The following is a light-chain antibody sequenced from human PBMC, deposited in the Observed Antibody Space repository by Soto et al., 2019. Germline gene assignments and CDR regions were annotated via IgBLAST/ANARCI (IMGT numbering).Light chain of an antibody. CDR1: QSVSSN. CDR2: GAS. J-gene: IGKJ5*01. Sequence: PGXRVTISCXASQSVSSNLAWYQQKPGQAPRLLIYGASTRATGIPARFSGSGSGTEFTLTISSLQSEDFAVYYCQQYNNWPPITFGQGTRLEIK. CDR3: QQYNNWPPIT. V-gene: IGKV3-15*01.